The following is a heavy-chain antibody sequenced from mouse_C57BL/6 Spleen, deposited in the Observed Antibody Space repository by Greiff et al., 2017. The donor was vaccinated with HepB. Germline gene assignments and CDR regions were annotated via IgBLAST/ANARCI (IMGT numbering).Heavy chain of an antibody. Sequence: EVQLQQSGPELVKPGASVKISCKASGYSFTDYNMNWVKQSHGKGLEWIGIINPNYGSTSYNQKFKGKATLTVDQSSSTAYMQLNSLTSEDSAVYYCATTVGDTEDAMDDWGKGIAVTVAS. CDR3: ATTVGDTEDAMDD. V-gene: IGHV1-39*01. J-gene: IGHJ4*01. CDR2: INPNYGST. D-gene: IGHD1-1*01. CDR1: GYSFTDYN.